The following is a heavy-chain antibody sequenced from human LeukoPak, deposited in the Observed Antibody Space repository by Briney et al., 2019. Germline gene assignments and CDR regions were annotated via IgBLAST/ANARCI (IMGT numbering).Heavy chain of an antibody. CDR3: AGGGFGAADVGLDV. CDR2: IYSDGSS. V-gene: IGHV4-4*07. CDR1: GGSISSYY. D-gene: IGHD3-16*01. J-gene: IGHJ6*02. Sequence: SETLSLTRTVSGGSISSYYWSRIRQPAGRGLEWIGRIYSDGSSSYNPSLKSRVSMSVDTSKNQFSLKVTLVTAADTAVYYCAGGGFGAADVGLDVWGQGTTVSVSS.